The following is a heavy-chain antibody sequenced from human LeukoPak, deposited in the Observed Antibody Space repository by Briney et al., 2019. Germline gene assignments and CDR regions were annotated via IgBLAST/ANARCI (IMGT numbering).Heavy chain of an antibody. D-gene: IGHD3-10*01. CDR3: ATAGDSLHY. J-gene: IGHJ4*02. CDR2: IYSGGST. Sequence: GSLRLSCAASGFTVSNNFMTWVRQAPGKGLEWVSVIYSGGSTYYADSVKDRFTISRDNSKNMLYLQMNSLRAEDTAVYSCATAGDSLHYWGQGTLVTVSS. CDR1: GFTVSNNF. V-gene: IGHV3-66*01.